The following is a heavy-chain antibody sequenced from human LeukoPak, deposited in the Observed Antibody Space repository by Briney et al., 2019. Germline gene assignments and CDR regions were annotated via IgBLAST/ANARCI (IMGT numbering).Heavy chain of an antibody. V-gene: IGHV3-33*01. CDR3: ACAAGTDAFDI. Sequence: AGGSLRLSCAASGFTFSSYGMHWVRQAPGKGLEWGAVIWYDGSNKYYADSVKGRFTISRDNSKNTLYLQMNSLRAEDTAVYYCACAAGTDAFDIWGQGTMVTVSS. J-gene: IGHJ3*02. D-gene: IGHD6-13*01. CDR2: IWYDGSNK. CDR1: GFTFSSYG.